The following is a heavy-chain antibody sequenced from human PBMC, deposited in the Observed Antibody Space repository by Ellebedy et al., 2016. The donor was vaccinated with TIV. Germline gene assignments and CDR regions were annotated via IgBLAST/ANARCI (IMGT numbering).Heavy chain of an antibody. Sequence: PGGSLRLSCAASGFTFSSYAMNWVRQAPGKGLEWVSGISDGGGSTYYADYVKGRFTISRDNSKNTLSLQMNSLRAEDTAVYFCAKDRTPGDGYWVFDNWGQGTLVSVSS. CDR1: GFTFSSYA. D-gene: IGHD5-18*01. J-gene: IGHJ4*02. CDR2: ISDGGGST. V-gene: IGHV3-23*01. CDR3: AKDRTPGDGYWVFDN.